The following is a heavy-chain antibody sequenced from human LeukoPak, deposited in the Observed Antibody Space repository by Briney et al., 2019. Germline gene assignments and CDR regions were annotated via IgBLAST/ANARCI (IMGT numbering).Heavy chain of an antibody. CDR3: GEKEY. CDR1: GFTFSSYA. J-gene: IGHJ4*02. Sequence: GGSLRLSCAASGFTFSSYAMHWVRQAPGKGLEWVAVISYDGSNKYYADPVKGRFTISRDNSKNTLYLQMNSLRAEDTAVYYCGEKEYWGQGTLVTVSS. V-gene: IGHV3-30-3*01. CDR2: ISYDGSNK.